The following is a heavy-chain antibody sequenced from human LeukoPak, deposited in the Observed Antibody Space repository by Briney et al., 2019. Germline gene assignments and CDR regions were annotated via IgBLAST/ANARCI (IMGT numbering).Heavy chain of an antibody. V-gene: IGHV3-21*01. CDR2: ISSSSSFI. D-gene: IGHD4-17*01. CDR3: ARDLYGDYAFDY. J-gene: IGHJ4*02. CDR1: GFTFSSYS. Sequence: GGSLRLSCAASGFTFSSYSMNWVRQAPGKGLEWVSSISSSSSFIYYADSVKGRFTISRDNAKNSLYLQMNSLRAEDTAVYYCARDLYGDYAFDYWGQGTLVTVSS.